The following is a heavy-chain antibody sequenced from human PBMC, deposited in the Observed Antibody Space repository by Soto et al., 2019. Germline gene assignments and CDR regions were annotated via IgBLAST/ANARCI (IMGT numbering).Heavy chain of an antibody. D-gene: IGHD2-15*01. J-gene: IGHJ4*02. CDR2: LSWDRSTV. Sequence: PGGSLRLSCVASGSSSDPFTMHWVRELPGKGLEWVAGLSWDRSTVAYADSVQGRFTMSRDHAKNSVDLLMDSLRPDDTALYFCAVSSPDIVVLPSSIYFTSWGPGTQVTVSS. V-gene: IGHV3-9*02. CDR1: GSSSDPFT. CDR3: AVSSPDIVVLPSSIYFTS.